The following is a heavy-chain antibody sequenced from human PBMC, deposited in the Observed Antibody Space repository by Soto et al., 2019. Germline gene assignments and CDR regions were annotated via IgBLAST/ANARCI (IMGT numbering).Heavy chain of an antibody. CDR1: GYTFTSYD. V-gene: IGHV1-8*01. CDR3: ARGDKDTNYDFWSMECWFDP. D-gene: IGHD3-3*01. CDR2: MNPNSGNT. J-gene: IGHJ5*02. Sequence: ASVKVSCKASGYTFTSYDINWVRQATGQGLEWMGWMNPNSGNTGYAQKFQGRVTMTRNTSISTAYMELSSLRSEDTAVYYCARGDKDTNYDFWSMECWFDPWGQGTLVTVSS.